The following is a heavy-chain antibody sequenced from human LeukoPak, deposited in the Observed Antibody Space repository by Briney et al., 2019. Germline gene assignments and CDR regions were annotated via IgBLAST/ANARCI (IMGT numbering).Heavy chain of an antibody. CDR3: TTTPASLDY. CDR2: IKSKTHGGTT. CDR1: GFTFSNAW. J-gene: IGHJ4*02. D-gene: IGHD2-2*01. V-gene: IGHV3-15*01. Sequence: GGSLRLSCEASGFTFSNAWMSWVRQAPGKGLGWVGRIKSKTHGGTTDYAAPVKGRFTISRDDSKNSLYLQMNSLKTEDTAVYYCTTTPASLDYWGQGTLVTVSS.